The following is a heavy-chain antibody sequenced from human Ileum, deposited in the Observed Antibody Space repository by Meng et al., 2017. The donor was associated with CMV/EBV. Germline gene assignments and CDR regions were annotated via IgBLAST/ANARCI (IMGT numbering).Heavy chain of an antibody. D-gene: IGHD4/OR15-4a*01. CDR2: ISLSGNNI. Sequence: GESLKISCAASGFTFSDYYINWIRQVPGKGLEWISYISLSGNNIFYADSVKGRFTVSRDNSKNSLYLQMNSLRAEDTAVYYCAPGGGLTIIDYWGQGNRVNGSS. CDR1: GFTFSDYY. J-gene: IGHJ4*02. V-gene: IGHV3-11*04. CDR3: APGGGLTIIDY.